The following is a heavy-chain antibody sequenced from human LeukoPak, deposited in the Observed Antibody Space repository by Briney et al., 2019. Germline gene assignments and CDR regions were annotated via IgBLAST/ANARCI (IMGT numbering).Heavy chain of an antibody. D-gene: IGHD6-19*01. Sequence: PSETLSLTCTVAGGSISSYYWSWIRQPPGKGLEWIGYIYYSGSTNYNPSLKSRVTISVDTSKNQFSLKLSSVTAADTAVYYCARHGYSSASLACSDPGGQGPQVTVSS. V-gene: IGHV4-59*01. CDR3: ARHGYSSASLACSDP. J-gene: IGHJ5*02. CDR1: GGSISSYY. CDR2: IYYSGST.